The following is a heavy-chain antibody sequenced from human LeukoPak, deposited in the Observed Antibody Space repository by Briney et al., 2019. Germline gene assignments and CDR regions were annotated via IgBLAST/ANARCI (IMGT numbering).Heavy chain of an antibody. J-gene: IGHJ4*02. Sequence: PSETLSLTCTVSGGSISSGDYYWSWIRQPPGKGLEWIGNTHYSGSTYYNPSLESRVTISVDTSKHQFSLKLSSVTAADTAVYYCASFYTDYALLDYWGQGTLVTVSS. CDR2: THYSGST. D-gene: IGHD4-17*01. V-gene: IGHV4-30-4*01. CDR1: GGSISSGDYY. CDR3: ASFYTDYALLDY.